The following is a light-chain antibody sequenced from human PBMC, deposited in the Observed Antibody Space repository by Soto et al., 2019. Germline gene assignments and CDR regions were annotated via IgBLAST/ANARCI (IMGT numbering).Light chain of an antibody. Sequence: QLVLTQSPSASASLGASVKFTCTLSSGHSSYAIEWHQQQPEKGPRYLMKLNSDGSHSKGDGIPDRFSGSSSGAERYLTISSLQSEDEADYYCQTWGTGIWVFGGGTKLTVL. CDR3: QTWGTGIWV. V-gene: IGLV4-69*01. J-gene: IGLJ3*02. CDR2: LNSDGSH. CDR1: SGHSSYA.